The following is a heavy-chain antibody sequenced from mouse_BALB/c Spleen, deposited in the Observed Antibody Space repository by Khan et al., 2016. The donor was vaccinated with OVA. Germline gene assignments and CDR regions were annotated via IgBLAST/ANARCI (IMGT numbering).Heavy chain of an antibody. V-gene: IGHV5-6*01. J-gene: IGHJ3*01. Sequence: EVELVESGGDLVKPGGSLKLSCAASGFTFSSFAMSWVRQTPDKRLEWVATISSDGSYTYYPDSVKGRFTISRDNVKNTLFLQMSSLKSEDTAMFYCASHLTGSFAYWGQGTLVNVPA. CDR2: ISSDGSYT. D-gene: IGHD4-1*01. CDR1: GFTFSSFA. CDR3: ASHLTGSFAY.